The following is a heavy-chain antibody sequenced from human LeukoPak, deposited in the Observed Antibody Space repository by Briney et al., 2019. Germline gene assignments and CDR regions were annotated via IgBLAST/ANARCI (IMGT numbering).Heavy chain of an antibody. CDR3: ARDVKWAARRYYYYYMDV. V-gene: IGHV4-39*07. Sequence: LETLSLTCTVSGGSISSSSYYWGWIRQPPGKGLEWIGSIYYSGSTYYNPSLKSRVTISVDTSKNQFSLKLSSVTAADTAVYYCARDVKWAARRYYYYYMDVWGKGTTVTVSS. CDR2: IYYSGST. J-gene: IGHJ6*03. D-gene: IGHD6-6*01. CDR1: GGSISSSSYY.